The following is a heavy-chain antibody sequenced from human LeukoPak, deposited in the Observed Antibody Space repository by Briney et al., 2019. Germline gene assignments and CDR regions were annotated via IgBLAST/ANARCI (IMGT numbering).Heavy chain of an antibody. CDR2: IYFRGST. CDR3: ARERGGGNRGD. V-gene: IGHV4-39*07. Sequence: SETLSLTCTVSGGSISSSSYYWGWIRQPPGKGLEWIGNIYFRGSTYYNPSLKSRITISVDTSENQFSLKLSSVTAADTAVYYCARERGGGNRGDWGQGTLVTVSS. D-gene: IGHD1-14*01. J-gene: IGHJ4*02. CDR1: GGSISSSSYY.